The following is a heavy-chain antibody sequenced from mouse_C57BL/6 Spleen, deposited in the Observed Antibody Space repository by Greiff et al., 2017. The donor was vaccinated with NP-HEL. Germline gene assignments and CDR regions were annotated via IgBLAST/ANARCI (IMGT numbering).Heavy chain of an antibody. Sequence: EVMLVESGGGLVKPGGSLKLSCAASGFTFSSYAMSWVRQTPEKRLEWVATISDGGSYTYYPDNVKGRFTISRDNAKNNLYLQMSHLKSEDTAMYYCARDGAGPGGFDYWGQGTTLTVSS. D-gene: IGHD3-3*01. CDR2: ISDGGSYT. CDR1: GFTFSSYA. V-gene: IGHV5-4*01. CDR3: ARDGAGPGGFDY. J-gene: IGHJ2*01.